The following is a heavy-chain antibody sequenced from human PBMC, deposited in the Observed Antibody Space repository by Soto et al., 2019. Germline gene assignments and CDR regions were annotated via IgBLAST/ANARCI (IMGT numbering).Heavy chain of an antibody. CDR2: IIPIFGTA. D-gene: IGHD3-22*01. V-gene: IGHV1-69*13. Sequence: ASVKVSCKASGCTFSSYAISWVRQAAGQGLEWMGGIIPIFGTANYAQKFQGRVTITADESTSTAYMELSSLRSEDTAVYYCARGDYYDSSGYSFEYLGQGTLVTVSS. J-gene: IGHJ4*02. CDR1: GCTFSSYA. CDR3: ARGDYYDSSGYSFEY.